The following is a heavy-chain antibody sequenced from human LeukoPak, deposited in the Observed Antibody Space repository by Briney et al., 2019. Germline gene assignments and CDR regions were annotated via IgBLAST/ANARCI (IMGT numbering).Heavy chain of an antibody. Sequence: SETLSLTCAVSGYSISSGYYWGWIRQPPGKGLEWIGSIYHSGSTYYNPSLKSRVTISVDTSKNQFSLKLSSVTAADTAVYYCASLPVGDWFDPWGQGTVVTVSS. D-gene: IGHD2-8*02. CDR2: IYHSGST. CDR3: ASLPVGDWFDP. CDR1: GYSISSGYY. V-gene: IGHV4-38-2*01. J-gene: IGHJ5*02.